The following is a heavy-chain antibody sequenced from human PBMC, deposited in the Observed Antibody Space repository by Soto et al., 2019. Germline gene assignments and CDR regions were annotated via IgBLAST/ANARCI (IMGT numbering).Heavy chain of an antibody. CDR1: GYTFTSYA. CDR2: INAGNGNT. J-gene: IGHJ4*02. V-gene: IGHV1-3*01. D-gene: IGHD3-3*01. Sequence: RASVKVSCKASGYTFTSYAMHWVRQAPGQRLEWMGWINAGNGNTKYSQKFQGRVTITRDTSASTAYMELSSLRSEDTAVYYCAREATYDFWSGYSPFFDYWGQGTLVTVSS. CDR3: AREATYDFWSGYSPFFDY.